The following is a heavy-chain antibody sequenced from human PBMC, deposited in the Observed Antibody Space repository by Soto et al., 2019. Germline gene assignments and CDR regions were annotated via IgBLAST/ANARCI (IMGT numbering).Heavy chain of an antibody. CDR1: GGSISSSSYY. Sequence: QLQLQESGPGLVKPSETLSLTCTVSGGSISSSSYYWGWIRQPPGKGLEWIGSIYYSGSTYYNPSPKSRVTISVDTSKNQFSLKLSSVTAAVTAVYYCARHTPAISISDHWGQGTLVTVSS. CDR2: IYYSGST. V-gene: IGHV4-39*01. CDR3: ARHTPAISISDH. J-gene: IGHJ4*02. D-gene: IGHD2-15*01.